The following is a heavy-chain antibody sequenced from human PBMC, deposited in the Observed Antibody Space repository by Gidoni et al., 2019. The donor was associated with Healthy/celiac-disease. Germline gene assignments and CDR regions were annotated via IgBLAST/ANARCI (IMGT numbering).Heavy chain of an antibody. Sequence: EVQLVQSGAEVKKPGESLKIYCKGSGYSFTSYWIGWVRQMPGKGLEWMGIIYPGDSDTRYSPSFQGQVTISADKSISTAYLQWSSLKASDTAMYYCARHSNYDFWSGYLYYYGMDVWGQGTTVTVSS. CDR3: ARHSNYDFWSGYLYYYGMDV. D-gene: IGHD3-3*01. CDR2: IYPGDSDT. V-gene: IGHV5-51*01. J-gene: IGHJ6*02. CDR1: GYSFTSYW.